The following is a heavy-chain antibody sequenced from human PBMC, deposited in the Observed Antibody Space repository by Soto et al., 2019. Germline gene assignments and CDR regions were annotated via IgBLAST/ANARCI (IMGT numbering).Heavy chain of an antibody. Sequence: SGPTLVNPTQTLTLTCTFSGFSLSTSGMCVSWIRQPPGKALEWLALIDWDDDKYYSTSLKTRLTISKDTSKNQVVLTMTNMDPVDTATYYCARIPYSSGWYPYFDYWGQGTLVTVSS. CDR1: GFSLSTSGMC. J-gene: IGHJ4*02. V-gene: IGHV2-70*01. CDR2: IDWDDDK. D-gene: IGHD6-19*01. CDR3: ARIPYSSGWYPYFDY.